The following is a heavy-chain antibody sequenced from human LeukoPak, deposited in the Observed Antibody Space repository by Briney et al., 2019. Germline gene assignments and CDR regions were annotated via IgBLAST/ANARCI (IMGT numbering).Heavy chain of an antibody. J-gene: IGHJ4*02. D-gene: IGHD3-16*01. CDR3: AKGRGRLGESPIDY. CDR2: IGGSGDST. CDR1: GFTFSSYA. V-gene: IGHV3-23*01. Sequence: PGGSLRLSCAASGFTFSSYAMSWVRQAPGKGLEWVSGIGGSGDSTHYADSVKGRFTISRDSSKNTLYLQMNSLTAEDTAVYYCAKGRGRLGESPIDYWGQGTLVTVSS.